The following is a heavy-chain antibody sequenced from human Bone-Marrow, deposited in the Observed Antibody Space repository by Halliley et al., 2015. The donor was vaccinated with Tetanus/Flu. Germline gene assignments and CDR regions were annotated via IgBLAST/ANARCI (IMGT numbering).Heavy chain of an antibody. CDR1: GFTFSRNW. CDR2: VNTDGTET. V-gene: IGHV3-74*03. Sequence: SLRLSCEASGFTFSRNWMHWVRQPPGKGLVWVSRVNTDGTETTYAGSVQGRFTVSRDNAKHTLLLQMDSLRAEDTAVYYCAIRYHDSRRGYPTWLGPWGQGTLVSVS. J-gene: IGHJ5*02. CDR3: AIRYHDSRRGYPTWLGP. D-gene: IGHD3-3*01.